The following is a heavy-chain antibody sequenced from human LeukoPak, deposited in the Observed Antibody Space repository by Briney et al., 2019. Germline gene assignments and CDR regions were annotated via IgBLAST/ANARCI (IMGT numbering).Heavy chain of an antibody. CDR3: ARGRDYGDYPYYFDY. CDR1: GGSFSGYY. J-gene: IGHJ4*02. Sequence: PSETLSLTCAVYGGSFSGYYWSWIRQPPGKGLEWIGEINHSGSTNYNPSLKSRVTISVDTSKNRFSLKLSSVTAADTAVYYCARGRDYGDYPYYFDYWGQGTLVTVSS. V-gene: IGHV4-34*01. CDR2: INHSGST. D-gene: IGHD4-17*01.